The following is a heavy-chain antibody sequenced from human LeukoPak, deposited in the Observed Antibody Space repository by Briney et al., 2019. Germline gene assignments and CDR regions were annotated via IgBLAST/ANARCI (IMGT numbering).Heavy chain of an antibody. CDR1: GFSFSNYW. D-gene: IGHD3-3*01. Sequence: GGSLRLSCAASGFSFSNYWMTWVRQAPGEGLEWVANIKKDGSEEYYVDSVKGRFTISRDNAENSLYLQINSLRAEDTAVYYCAKSQYYDFWSGFFDYWGQGTLVTVSS. V-gene: IGHV3-7*03. CDR3: AKSQYYDFWSGFFDY. J-gene: IGHJ4*02. CDR2: IKKDGSEE.